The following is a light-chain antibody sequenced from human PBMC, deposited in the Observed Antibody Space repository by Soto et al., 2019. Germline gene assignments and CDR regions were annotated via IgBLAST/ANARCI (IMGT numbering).Light chain of an antibody. V-gene: IGLV2-14*01. Sequence: QSALTQPASVSGSPGQSITISCTGTSSDIGGYNYVSWFQQYPGKAPKVMIYEVANRPSGVSNRFSGSKSGNTASLTISGLQAEDEADYYCSSYTSTNTLIFGGGTKLTVL. CDR2: EVA. J-gene: IGLJ2*01. CDR1: SSDIGGYNY. CDR3: SSYTSTNTLI.